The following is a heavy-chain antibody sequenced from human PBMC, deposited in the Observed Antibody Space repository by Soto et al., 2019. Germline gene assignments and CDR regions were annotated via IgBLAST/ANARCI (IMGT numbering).Heavy chain of an antibody. V-gene: IGHV2-5*02. CDR3: AHIWEPYDILTGYYNWFDP. D-gene: IGHD3-9*01. CDR1: GFSLSTSGVG. J-gene: IGHJ5*02. Sequence: ESGPTLVNPTQTLTLTCTFSGFSLSTSGVGVGWIRQPPGKALEWLALIYWDDDKRYSPSLKSRLTITKDTSKNQVVLTMTNMDPVDTATYYCAHIWEPYDILTGYYNWFDPWGQGTLVTVSS. CDR2: IYWDDDK.